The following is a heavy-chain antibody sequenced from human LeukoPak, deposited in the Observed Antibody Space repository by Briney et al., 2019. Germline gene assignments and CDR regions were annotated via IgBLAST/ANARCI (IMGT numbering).Heavy chain of an antibody. V-gene: IGHV4-59*01. J-gene: IGHJ4*02. D-gene: IGHD3-22*01. CDR2: IYYSGST. Sequence: SETLSLTCTVSGGSISSYYWSWIRQPPGKGLEWIGYIYYSGSTNYNPSLKSRVTISVDTSKNQFSLKLSSVTAADTAVYYCARGDSSGYYGESYWGQGTLVTVSS. CDR1: GGSISSYY. CDR3: ARGDSSGYYGESY.